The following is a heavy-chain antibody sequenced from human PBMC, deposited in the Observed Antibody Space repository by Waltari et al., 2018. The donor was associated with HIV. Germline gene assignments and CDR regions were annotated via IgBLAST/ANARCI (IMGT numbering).Heavy chain of an antibody. CDR2: NNHSGGT. D-gene: IGHD5-12*01. J-gene: IGHJ4*02. Sequence: QVQLQQWGAGLLKPSETLSLTCAVYGGSFSGYSWSWIRQPPGKGLEWIGENNHSGGTNDNPSLESRVSISRDTSKNQFSLKVTSVTAADTAVYSCARCASAETLLYSTSPGYFDYWGQGALVTVSS. CDR3: ARCASAETLLYSTSPGYFDY. V-gene: IGHV4-34*02. CDR1: GGSFSGYS.